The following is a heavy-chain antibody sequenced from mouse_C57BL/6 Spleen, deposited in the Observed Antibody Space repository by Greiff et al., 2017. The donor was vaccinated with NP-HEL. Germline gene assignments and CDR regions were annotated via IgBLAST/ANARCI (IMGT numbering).Heavy chain of an antibody. CDR3: AREEYDYAWFAY. D-gene: IGHD2-4*01. V-gene: IGHV1-4*01. CDR1: GYTFTSYT. J-gene: IGHJ3*01. Sequence: QVQLKQSGAELARPGASVKMSCKASGYTFTSYTMHWVKQRPGQGLEWIGYINPSSGYTKYNQKFKDKATLTADKSSSTAYMQLSSLTSEDSAVYYCAREEYDYAWFAYWGQGTLVTVSA. CDR2: INPSSGYT.